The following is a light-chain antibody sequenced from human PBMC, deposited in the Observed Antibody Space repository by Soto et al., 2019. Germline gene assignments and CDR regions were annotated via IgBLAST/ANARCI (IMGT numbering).Light chain of an antibody. CDR1: QSISSW. J-gene: IGKJ1*01. CDR3: QQYNSYPT. Sequence: DTQMTQSPSTLSASVGDRVTITCRASQSISSWLAWYQQKPGKAPKLLIYKASSLESGVPSRFSGSGSGTEFTLTISSLQPDDFATYYCQQYNSYPTFGQGIKVEIK. V-gene: IGKV1-5*03. CDR2: KAS.